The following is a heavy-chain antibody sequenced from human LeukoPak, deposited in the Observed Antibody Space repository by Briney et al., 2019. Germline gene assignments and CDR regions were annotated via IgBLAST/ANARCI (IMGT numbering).Heavy chain of an antibody. CDR1: GYSFTSYW. CDR3: ARLRPYYYDSSGYFDY. CDR2: IYPGDSDT. D-gene: IGHD3-22*01. V-gene: IGHV5-51*01. Sequence: GESLKISCKGSGYSFTSYWIGWVRQVPGKGLEWMGIIYPGDSDTRYSPSFQGQVTISADKSISTAYLQWSSLKASDTAMYYCARLRPYYYDSSGYFDYWGQGTLVTVSS. J-gene: IGHJ4*02.